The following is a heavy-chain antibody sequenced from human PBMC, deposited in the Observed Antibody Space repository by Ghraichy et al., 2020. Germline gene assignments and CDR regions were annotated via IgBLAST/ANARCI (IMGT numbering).Heavy chain of an antibody. D-gene: IGHD2-21*02. CDR3: ARMVVTAIEGRFDP. V-gene: IGHV4-31*03. J-gene: IGHJ5*02. CDR2: IYYSGST. CDR1: GGSISSGGYY. Sequence: SETLSLTCTVSGGSISSGGYYWSWIRQHPGKGLEWFGYIYYSGSTYYNPSLKSRVTISVDTSKNQFSLKLSSVTAADTAVYYCARMVVTAIEGRFDPWGQGTLVTVSS.